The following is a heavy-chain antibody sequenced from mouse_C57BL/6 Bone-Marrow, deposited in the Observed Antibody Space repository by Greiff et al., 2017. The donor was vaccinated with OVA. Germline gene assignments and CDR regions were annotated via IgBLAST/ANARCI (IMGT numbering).Heavy chain of an antibody. CDR2: IDPENGDT. Sequence: EVQLQQSGAELVRPGASVKLSCTASGFTIKDDYMHWVKQRPEQGLEWIGWIDPENGDTEYASKFQGKATITADTSSNTAYLQLSSLTSEDTAVYYCTPFAMDYWGQGTSVTVSS. V-gene: IGHV14-4*01. CDR3: TPFAMDY. CDR1: GFTIKDDY. J-gene: IGHJ4*01.